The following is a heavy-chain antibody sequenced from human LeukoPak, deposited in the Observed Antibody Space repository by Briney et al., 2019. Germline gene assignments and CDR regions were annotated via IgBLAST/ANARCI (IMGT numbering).Heavy chain of an antibody. CDR3: ARAFNAKTRTPDS. J-gene: IGHJ4*02. V-gene: IGHV3-11*06. CDR1: GFTFSDYY. D-gene: IGHD1/OR15-1a*01. CDR2: ISISSPYT. Sequence: GGSLRLSCAASGFTFSDYYMSWIRQAPGKGLEGVSYISISSPYTNYVDSVKGRFTISRDNAKNSLYLQMNSLRGEDTAVYFCARAFNAKTRTPDSWGQGTLVTVSS.